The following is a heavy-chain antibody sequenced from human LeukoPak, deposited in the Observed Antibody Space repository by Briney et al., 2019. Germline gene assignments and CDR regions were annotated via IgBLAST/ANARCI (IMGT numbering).Heavy chain of an antibody. V-gene: IGHV4-4*07. D-gene: IGHD4-17*01. CDR2: IYTSGSA. Sequence: SETLSLTCTVSGCTITNFYWSWIRQPAGKGLEWIGRIYTSGSATYNYSLKSRVTMSVDTSKNQFSLKLSSVTAADTAVYYCARVVGDDLDYWGQGTLVSVCS. J-gene: IGHJ4*02. CDR3: ARVVGDDLDY. CDR1: GCTITNFY.